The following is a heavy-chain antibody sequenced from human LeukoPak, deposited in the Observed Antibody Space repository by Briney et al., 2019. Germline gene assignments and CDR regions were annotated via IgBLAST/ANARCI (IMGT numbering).Heavy chain of an antibody. D-gene: IGHD6-19*01. CDR2: IGGSGGST. Sequence: GGSLRLSCAASGFTFSSYAMSWVRQAPGKGLEWVSSIGGSGGSTYYADSVKGRFTISRDNSKNTLYLQMNSLRAEDTAVYYCAKETGYSSGWTFDYWGQGTLVTVSS. CDR1: GFTFSSYA. J-gene: IGHJ4*02. CDR3: AKETGYSSGWTFDY. V-gene: IGHV3-23*01.